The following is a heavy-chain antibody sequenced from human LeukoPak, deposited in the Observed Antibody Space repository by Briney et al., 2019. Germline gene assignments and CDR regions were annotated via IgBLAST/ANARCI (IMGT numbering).Heavy chain of an antibody. Sequence: GGSLRLSCAASGFTFSSYSMNWVRQAPGKGLEWVSSISRSSSYIYYADSVKGRFTISRDNAKNSLYLQMNSLRAEDTAVYYCARSSGVPAAILDYWGQGTLVTVSS. CDR2: ISRSSSYI. V-gene: IGHV3-21*01. J-gene: IGHJ4*02. CDR1: GFTFSSYS. CDR3: ARSSGVPAAILDY. D-gene: IGHD2-2*02.